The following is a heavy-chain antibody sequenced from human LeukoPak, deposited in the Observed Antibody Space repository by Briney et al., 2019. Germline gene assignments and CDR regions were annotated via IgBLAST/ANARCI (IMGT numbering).Heavy chain of an antibody. Sequence: SETLSLTCTVSGGSISSYYWSWIRQPPGKGLEWIGYIYYSGSTNYNPSLKSRVTISVDTSKNQFSLKLSSVTAADTAVYYCARVHRVNPTPYYDILTGYRGNREYYYYYGMDVWGQGTTVTVSS. D-gene: IGHD3-9*01. CDR2: IYYSGST. J-gene: IGHJ6*02. V-gene: IGHV4-59*01. CDR3: ARVHRVNPTPYYDILTGYRGNREYYYYYGMDV. CDR1: GGSISSYY.